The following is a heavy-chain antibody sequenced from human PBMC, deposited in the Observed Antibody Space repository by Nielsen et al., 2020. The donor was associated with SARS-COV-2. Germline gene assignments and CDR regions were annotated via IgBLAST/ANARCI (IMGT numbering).Heavy chain of an antibody. J-gene: IGHJ6*02. CDR1: LAPIGSGDSY. Sequence: LRPSCPFPLAPIGSGDSYWSWIRQPPGKGLEWIGYTFNSGNTYYNPSLRSRVTMSLDTSKNQFSLILTSVTAADTAVYYCAREEYGFGLDVWGQGTTVRVSS. CDR2: TFNSGNT. D-gene: IGHD2-2*01. CDR3: AREEYGFGLDV. V-gene: IGHV4-30-4*01.